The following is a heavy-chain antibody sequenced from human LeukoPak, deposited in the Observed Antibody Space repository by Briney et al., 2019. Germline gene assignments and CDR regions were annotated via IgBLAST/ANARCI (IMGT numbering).Heavy chain of an antibody. D-gene: IGHD2-21*02. V-gene: IGHV1-69*04. J-gene: IGHJ6*02. CDR2: IIPILGIA. CDR3: ARGVVTVASLYYYYYGMDV. CDR1: GGTFSSYA. Sequence: ASVKVSCKASGGTFSSYAISRVRQAPGQGLEWMGRIIPILGIANYAQKFQGRVTITADKSTSTAYMELSSLRSEDTAVYYCARGVVTVASLYYYYYGMDVWGQGTTVTVSS.